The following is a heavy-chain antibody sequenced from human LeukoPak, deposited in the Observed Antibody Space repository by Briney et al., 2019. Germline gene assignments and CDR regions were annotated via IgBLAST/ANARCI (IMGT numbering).Heavy chain of an antibody. Sequence: GASVKVSCKASGGTFSSYAISWVRQAPGQGLEWMGRIIPILGIANYAQKFQGRVTITADKSTSTAYMELSSLRSEDTAVYYCARDIVVEVAATSWFDPWGQGTLVTVSS. CDR2: IIPILGIA. D-gene: IGHD2-15*01. J-gene: IGHJ5*02. V-gene: IGHV1-69*04. CDR3: ARDIVVEVAATSWFDP. CDR1: GGTFSSYA.